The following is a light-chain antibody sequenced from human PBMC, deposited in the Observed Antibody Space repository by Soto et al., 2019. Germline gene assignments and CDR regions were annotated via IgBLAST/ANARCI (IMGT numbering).Light chain of an antibody. Sequence: QSVLTQPRSVSGSPGQSVTISCTGTSSDVGGYNYVSWYQQHPGKAPKLMIYDVSKRPSGVPDRFSGSKSGNTASLTISGLQAADEADYYCCSYAGSYTSYVFGTGTKLTVL. CDR1: SSDVGGYNY. J-gene: IGLJ1*01. V-gene: IGLV2-11*01. CDR3: CSYAGSYTSYV. CDR2: DVS.